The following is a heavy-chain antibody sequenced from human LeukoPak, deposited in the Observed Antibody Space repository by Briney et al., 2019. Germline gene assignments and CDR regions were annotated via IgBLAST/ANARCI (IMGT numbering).Heavy chain of an antibody. D-gene: IGHD3-9*01. Sequence: SETLSLTCTVTGGSINSYYWSWIRQPAGKGLEWIGRIYTSGSTNYNPSLKSRVTMSVDTSKNQFSLKLGSVTAADTAVYYCARDSHYDILTGYFHFDYWGQGTLVTVSS. CDR1: GGSINSYY. J-gene: IGHJ4*02. CDR3: ARDSHYDILTGYFHFDY. V-gene: IGHV4-4*07. CDR2: IYTSGST.